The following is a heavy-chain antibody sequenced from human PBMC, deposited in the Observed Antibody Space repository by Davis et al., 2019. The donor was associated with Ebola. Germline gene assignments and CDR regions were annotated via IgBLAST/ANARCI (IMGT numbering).Heavy chain of an antibody. CDR2: INHSGST. V-gene: IGHV4-34*01. Sequence: PGGSLRLSCAASGFTFSDYYMSWIRQPPGKGLEWIGEINHSGSTNYNPSLKSRVTISVDTSKNQFSLKLSSVTAADTAVYYCARGPPVVRGVFPYYYYYYYMDVWGKGTTVTVSS. D-gene: IGHD3-10*01. CDR3: ARGPPVVRGVFPYYYYYYYMDV. J-gene: IGHJ6*03. CDR1: GFTFSDYY.